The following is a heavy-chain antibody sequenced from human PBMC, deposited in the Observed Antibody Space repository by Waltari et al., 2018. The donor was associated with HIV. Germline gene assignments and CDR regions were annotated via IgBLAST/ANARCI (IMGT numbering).Heavy chain of an antibody. V-gene: IGHV1-2*02. CDR2: VNPNSGGT. CDR3: AVPWGMTEPTDY. CDR1: GYTFTHPGYY. D-gene: IGHD3-16*01. Sequence: QAQLVQSGAEVTKTGASVQVSCKASGYTFTHPGYYVHWVRQAPGQGLEWMGWVNPNSGGTVYAQNFQGRVTMTRDTSISTAYMELSRLRSDDTAIYYCAVPWGMTEPTDYWGQGTLVTVSS. J-gene: IGHJ4*02.